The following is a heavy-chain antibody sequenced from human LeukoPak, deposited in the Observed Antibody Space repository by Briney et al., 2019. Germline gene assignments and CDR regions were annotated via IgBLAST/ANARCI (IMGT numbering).Heavy chain of an antibody. D-gene: IGHD3-16*01. CDR3: ARMRGTRLDY. CDR2: IYTSGST. Sequence: SETLSLTCTVSGGSISSYYWSWVREPPAKGLEWIGYIYTSGSTNYNPSLKSRVTISVDTSKNQFSLKLSSVTAADTAVYYCARMRGTRLDYWGQGTLVTVSS. V-gene: IGHV4-4*09. J-gene: IGHJ4*02. CDR1: GGSISSYY.